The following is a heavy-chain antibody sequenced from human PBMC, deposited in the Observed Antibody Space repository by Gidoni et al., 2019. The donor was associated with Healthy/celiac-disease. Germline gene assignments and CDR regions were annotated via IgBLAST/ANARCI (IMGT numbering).Heavy chain of an antibody. CDR1: GFTFSSYW. Sequence: EVQLVESGGGLVQPGGSLRLSCAASGFTFSSYWMHWVRQAPGKGLVWVSRINSDGSSTSYADSVKGRFTISRDNAKNTLYLQMNSLRAEDTAVYYCARDFSGYSSSSVGWFDPWGQGTLVTVSS. CDR3: ARDFSGYSSSSVGWFDP. D-gene: IGHD6-6*01. V-gene: IGHV3-74*01. J-gene: IGHJ5*02. CDR2: INSDGSST.